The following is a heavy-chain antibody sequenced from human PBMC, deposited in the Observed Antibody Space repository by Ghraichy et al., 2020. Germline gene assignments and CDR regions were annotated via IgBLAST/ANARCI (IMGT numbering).Heavy chain of an antibody. V-gene: IGHV4-30-4*01. J-gene: IGHJ3*02. CDR1: GGSISSGDYY. CDR2: IYYSGST. D-gene: IGHD3-22*01. Sequence: LSCTVSGGSISSGDYYWSWIRQPPGKGLEWIGYIYYSGSTYYNPSLKSRVTISVDTSKNQFSLKLSSVTAADTAVYYCARDSSGYYLAFDIWGQGTMVTVSS. CDR3: ARDSSGYYLAFDI.